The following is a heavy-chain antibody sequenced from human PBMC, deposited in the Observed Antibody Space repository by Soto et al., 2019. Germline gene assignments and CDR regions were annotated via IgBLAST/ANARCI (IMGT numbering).Heavy chain of an antibody. D-gene: IGHD3-16*01. J-gene: IGHJ4*02. CDR2: IWYDGSNK. V-gene: IGHV3-33*01. CDR3: ARDGGSHGPSYFDS. Sequence: VQLVESGGGVVQPGRSLRLSCAASGSTFSNYGMHWVRQAPDKGPEWVAVIWYDGSNKYYGESVKGRFSISRDNSKNTLYLDINSLRTEDTAVYYCARDGGSHGPSYFDSWGQGSLVIVSS. CDR1: GSTFSNYG.